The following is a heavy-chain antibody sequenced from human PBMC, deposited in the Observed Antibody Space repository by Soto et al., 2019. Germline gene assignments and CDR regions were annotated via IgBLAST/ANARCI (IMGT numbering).Heavy chain of an antibody. J-gene: IGHJ4*02. CDR1: GFSLSTSGVG. D-gene: IGHD3-10*01. V-gene: IGHV2-5*02. CDR2: IYWDDDM. CDR3: AHRRISGTGLQMTYDY. Sequence: QITLKESGPTLVKPTQTLTLTCTFSGFSLSTSGVGVGWIRQPPGKALEWLAVIYWDDDMRYSPSLKSRLTITKDTSKNQVVLRMTNMDPVDTATYYCAHRRISGTGLQMTYDYWGQGILVTVSS.